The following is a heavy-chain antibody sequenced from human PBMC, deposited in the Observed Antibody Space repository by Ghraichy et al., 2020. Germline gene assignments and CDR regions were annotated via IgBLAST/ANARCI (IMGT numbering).Heavy chain of an antibody. CDR2: IWYDGSTK. V-gene: IGHV3-33*01. Sequence: GGSLRLSCVASGFTFSSYAMHWVRQAPGKGLEWVAVIWYDGSTKYYADSVKGRFTISRGNSKNTFYLQMNSLRVDDTAVYYCARGGGAPMTKITYYFDYWGQGTLVTVSS. CDR3: ARGGGAPMTKITYYFDY. D-gene: IGHD4-11*01. J-gene: IGHJ4*02. CDR1: GFTFSSYA.